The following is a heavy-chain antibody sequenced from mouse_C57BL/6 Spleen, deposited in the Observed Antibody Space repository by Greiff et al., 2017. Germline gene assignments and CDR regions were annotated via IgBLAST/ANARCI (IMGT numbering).Heavy chain of an antibody. CDR3: AGMYGYYYFDC. D-gene: IGHD2-2*01. CDR2: ISSGSSTI. V-gene: IGHV5-17*01. Sequence: EVKLVESGGGLVKPGGSLKLSCAASGFTFSDYGMHWVRQAPEKGLEWVAYISSGSSTIYYADTVKGRFTISRDNAKNTLFLQMTSLRSADAAMYCCAGMYGYYYFDCWGQGATLTVSS. J-gene: IGHJ2*01. CDR1: GFTFSDYG.